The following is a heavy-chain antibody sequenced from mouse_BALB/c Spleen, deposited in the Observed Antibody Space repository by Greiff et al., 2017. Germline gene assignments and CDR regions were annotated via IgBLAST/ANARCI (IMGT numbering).Heavy chain of an antibody. CDR3: ARLGVYDGYSHWYFDV. J-gene: IGHJ1*01. CDR2: ISTYYGDA. CDR1: GYTFTDYA. D-gene: IGHD2-3*01. Sequence: QVQLQQSGAELVRPGVSVKISCKGSGYTFTDYAMHWVKQSHAKSLEWIGVISTYYGDASYNQKFKGKATMTVDKSSSTAYMHLSSLTSEDSAVYYCARLGVYDGYSHWYFDVWGAGTTVTVSS. V-gene: IGHV1S137*01.